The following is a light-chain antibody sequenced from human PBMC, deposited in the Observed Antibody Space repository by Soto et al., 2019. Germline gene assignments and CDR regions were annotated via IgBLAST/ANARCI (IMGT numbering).Light chain of an antibody. CDR2: GVS. J-gene: IGKJ5*01. V-gene: IGKV3-20*01. Sequence: EIVLTQSPATLSLSPGERATLSCMASQSLSSNYLAWYQQKPGQAPRLLIYGVSSRATGVPVSFSGSGSGTDFTLTISRLEPEDFAVYYCQQYVSAPITFGQGTRLEIK. CDR3: QQYVSAPIT. CDR1: QSLSSNY.